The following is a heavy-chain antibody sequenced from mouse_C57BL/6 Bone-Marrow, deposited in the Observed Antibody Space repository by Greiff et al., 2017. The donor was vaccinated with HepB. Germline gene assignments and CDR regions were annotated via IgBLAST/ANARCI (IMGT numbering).Heavy chain of an antibody. V-gene: IGHV1-39*01. J-gene: IGHJ2*01. CDR1: DYSFTDYN. D-gene: IGHD2-3*01. Sequence: EVQLQQSGPELVKPGASVKISCKASDYSFTDYNMNWVKQSNGKSLEWIGVINPNYGTTSYNQKFKGKATLTVDQTSSTAYMQLNSLTSEDSAVYYCARGRGWLLPYFDYWGQGTTLTVSS. CDR3: ARGRGWLLPYFDY. CDR2: INPNYGTT.